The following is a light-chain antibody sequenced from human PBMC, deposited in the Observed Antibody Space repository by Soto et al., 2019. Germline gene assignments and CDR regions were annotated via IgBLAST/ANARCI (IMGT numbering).Light chain of an antibody. CDR2: AAS. J-gene: IGKJ5*01. Sequence: DIQLTQAPSFLSASAGDSDSXTRPASQAISSYLAWYQQKPGRAPKLLIYAASTLQSGVPSRFSGSGSGTEFTLTITSLQPEDFATYYCQQLNSFPITFGQGTRLEI. CDR3: QQLNSFPIT. CDR1: QAISSY. V-gene: IGKV1-9*01.